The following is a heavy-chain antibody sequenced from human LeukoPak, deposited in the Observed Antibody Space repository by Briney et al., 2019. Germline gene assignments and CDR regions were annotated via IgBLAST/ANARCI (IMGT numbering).Heavy chain of an antibody. CDR3: AKSLRNACDI. Sequence: GGSLRLSCAASGFTFSSYSMNWVRQAPGKGLEWVAYIRSSSSTIYYADSMKGRFTIPTDNGNNSVHLQMNSLRAEDTAVYCCAKSLRNACDIWGEGTMVSLSS. J-gene: IGHJ3*02. V-gene: IGHV3-48*01. CDR2: IRSSSSTI. D-gene: IGHD3-3*01. CDR1: GFTFSSYS.